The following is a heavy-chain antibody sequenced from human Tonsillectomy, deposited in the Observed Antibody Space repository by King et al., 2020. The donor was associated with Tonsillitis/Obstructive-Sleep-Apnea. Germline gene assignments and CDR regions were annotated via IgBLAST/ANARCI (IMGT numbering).Heavy chain of an antibody. J-gene: IGHJ6*02. V-gene: IGHV4-59*01. Sequence: QLQASGPGLVKPSETLSLTCTVSGGSISPYYWSWIRQPPGKALEYIGYIYHSGSTNYNPSLKSRVSISVDTSKNQLSLKLRSVTAADTAVYYCARGLNSTYEGVDYGLDVWGQGTTVTVSS. D-gene: IGHD6-13*01. CDR1: GGSISPYY. CDR2: IYHSGST. CDR3: ARGLNSTYEGVDYGLDV.